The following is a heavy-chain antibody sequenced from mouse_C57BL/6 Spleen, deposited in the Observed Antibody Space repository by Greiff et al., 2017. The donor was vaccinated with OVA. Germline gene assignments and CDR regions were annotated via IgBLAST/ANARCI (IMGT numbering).Heavy chain of an antibody. V-gene: IGHV5-16*01. D-gene: IGHD2-2*01. J-gene: IGHJ3*01. Sequence: EVHLVESEGGLVQPGSSMKLSCTASGFTFSDYYMAWVRQVPEKGLEWVANINYDGSSTYYLDSLKSRFIISRDNAKNILYLQMSSLKSEDTATYYCARSPDGYDGAWFAYWGQGTLVTVSA. CDR3: ARSPDGYDGAWFAY. CDR2: INYDGSST. CDR1: GFTFSDYY.